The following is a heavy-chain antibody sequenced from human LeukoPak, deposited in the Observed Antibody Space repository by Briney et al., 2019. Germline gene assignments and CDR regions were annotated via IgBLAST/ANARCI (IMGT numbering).Heavy chain of an antibody. Sequence: GGSLRLSCAASGFTFSSYWMSWVRQAPGKGLEWVANIKQDGSEKSVKGRFTIPRDNAKNSLYLQTNSLRAEDTAVYYCARDPHYGMDVWGKGTTVTVSS. J-gene: IGHJ6*04. CDR3: ARDPHYGMDV. CDR1: GFTFSSYW. CDR2: IKQDGSEK. V-gene: IGHV3-7*03.